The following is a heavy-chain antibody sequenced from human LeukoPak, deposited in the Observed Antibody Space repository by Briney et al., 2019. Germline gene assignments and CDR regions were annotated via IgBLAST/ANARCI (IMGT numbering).Heavy chain of an antibody. J-gene: IGHJ3*02. Sequence: GGSLRLSCAASGSTFRSYAMSWGRQAPGKGLEWVSAISGSGGSTYYADSVKGRFTISRDNSKNTLYLQMSSLRDEDTAVYYCARGSGIWGQGTMVTVSS. V-gene: IGHV3-23*01. CDR2: ISGSGGST. CDR1: GSTFRSYA. CDR3: ARGSGI.